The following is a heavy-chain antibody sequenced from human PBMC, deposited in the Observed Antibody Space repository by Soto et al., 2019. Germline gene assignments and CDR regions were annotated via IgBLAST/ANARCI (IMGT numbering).Heavy chain of an antibody. Sequence: GGSLRLSCAAPGFTFSSYAMSWVRQAPGKGLEWVSAISGSGGSTYYADSVKGRFTISRDNSKNTLYLQMNSLRAEDTAVYYCAKAGRLRLGELSLYYFDYWGQGTLVTVSS. J-gene: IGHJ4*02. CDR3: AKAGRLRLGELSLYYFDY. V-gene: IGHV3-23*01. D-gene: IGHD3-16*02. CDR1: GFTFSSYA. CDR2: ISGSGGST.